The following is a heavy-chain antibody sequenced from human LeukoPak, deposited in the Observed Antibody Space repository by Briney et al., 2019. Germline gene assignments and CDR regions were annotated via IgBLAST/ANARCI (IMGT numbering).Heavy chain of an antibody. J-gene: IGHJ4*02. CDR2: TSYDGSHK. Sequence: GGSLTLSCAASRFTFSNYGIHWVRQPPAPGQELEAVTSYDGSHKYYAKSAKNRFTISRVNSTNKLYLQKDSLITDDKTADYYSRGFGDYGWHLDYWGQGTLVTVSS. V-gene: IGHV3-30*03. CDR1: RFTFSNYG. D-gene: IGHD4-17*01. CDR3: SRGFGDYGWHLDY.